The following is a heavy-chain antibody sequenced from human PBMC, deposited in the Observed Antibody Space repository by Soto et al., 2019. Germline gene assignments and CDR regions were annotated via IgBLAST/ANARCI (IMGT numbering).Heavy chain of an antibody. J-gene: IGHJ6*02. Sequence: SETLSLTCTVSGGSISSGDYYWSWIRQPPGKGLEWIGYIYYSGSTYYNPSLKSRVTISVDTSKNQFSLKLSSVTAADTAVYYCARYPVDIAYYYGMDVWGQGXTVTVS. CDR1: GGSISSGDYY. CDR2: IYYSGST. CDR3: ARYPVDIAYYYGMDV. V-gene: IGHV4-30-4*01. D-gene: IGHD5-12*01.